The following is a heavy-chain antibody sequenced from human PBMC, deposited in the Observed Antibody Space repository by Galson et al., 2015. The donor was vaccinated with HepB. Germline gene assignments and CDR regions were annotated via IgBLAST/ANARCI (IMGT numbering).Heavy chain of an antibody. D-gene: IGHD6-13*01. CDR2: INHSGST. J-gene: IGHJ2*01. CDR3: ARGSSSNWYFDL. V-gene: IGHV4-34*01. Sequence: SETLSLTCAVYGGSFSGYYWSWIRQPPGKGLEWIGEINHSGSTNYNPSLKSRVTISVDTSKNQFSLKLSSVTAADTAVYYCARGSSSNWYFDLWGRGTLVTVSS. CDR1: GGSFSGYY.